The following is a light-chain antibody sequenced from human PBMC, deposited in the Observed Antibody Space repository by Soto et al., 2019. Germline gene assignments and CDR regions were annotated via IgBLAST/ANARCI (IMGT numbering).Light chain of an antibody. CDR2: LNSDGSH. V-gene: IGLV4-69*01. CDR1: SGHSSYA. CDR3: QTWVTGILV. Sequence: QLVLTQSPSASASLGASVKLNCTLSSGHSSYAIAWHQRRPEKGPRYLMKLNSDGSHSKGDGIPDRFSGSSSEAERYLTISSLQSEDEADYYCQTWVTGILVFGAGTKLTVL. J-gene: IGLJ2*01.